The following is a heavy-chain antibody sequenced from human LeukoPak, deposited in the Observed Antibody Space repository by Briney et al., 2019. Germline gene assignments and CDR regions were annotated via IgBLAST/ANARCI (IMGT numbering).Heavy chain of an antibody. J-gene: IGHJ3*02. V-gene: IGHV3-20*04. Sequence: GGSLGLSCAVSGFTFDDYGMSWARQARGRGLEWVSGINWDGGSTGYADSVKGRFTISRDNAKNFLYLQMNGLRAEDTALYYCARTVSSAGWSDDAFDIWGQGTMVTVSS. CDR2: INWDGGST. CDR1: GFTFDDYG. CDR3: ARTVSSAGWSDDAFDI. D-gene: IGHD6-19*01.